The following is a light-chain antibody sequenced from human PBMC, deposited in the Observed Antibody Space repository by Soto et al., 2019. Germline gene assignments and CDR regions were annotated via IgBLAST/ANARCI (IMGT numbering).Light chain of an antibody. Sequence: DIVMTQSPDSLALSLGEWATINCKSSQSVLYSSNNKNYLAWYQQKPGQPPKLLIYWASTRESWVPDRFSGSGSGTDFTLTISSLQAADVAIYYCQQYYSIPFTFGGGTKVEIK. CDR1: QSVLYSSNNKNY. V-gene: IGKV4-1*01. CDR2: WAS. CDR3: QQYYSIPFT. J-gene: IGKJ4*01.